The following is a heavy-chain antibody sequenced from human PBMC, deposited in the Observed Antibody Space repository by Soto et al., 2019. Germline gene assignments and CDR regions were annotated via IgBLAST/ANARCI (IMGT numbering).Heavy chain of an antibody. CDR1: GFTFSSYA. D-gene: IGHD6-19*01. CDR2: ISGSGGST. CDR3: ANRIASSGSGWDS. Sequence: PGGSLRLSCAASGFTFSSYAMSWVRQVPGKGLEPVSAISGSGGSTHSADSVKGRFTISRDNSKNTLYMQMNNLRAEDTAIYYCANRIASSGSGWDSSRQATPVTAPQ. V-gene: IGHV3-23*01. J-gene: IGHJ4*02.